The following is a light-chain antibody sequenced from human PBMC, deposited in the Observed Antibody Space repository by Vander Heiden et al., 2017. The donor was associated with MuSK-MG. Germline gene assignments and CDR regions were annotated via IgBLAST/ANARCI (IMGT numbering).Light chain of an antibody. CDR3: QQDDNTPIT. J-gene: IGKJ4*01. Sequence: DIVMTQSPDSLAVSLGERATIHCKSSQSVLYSSNNKNYLAWYQQTPGQPPKLLLYWASTRESGVPDRFSGSGSGTDFTLTISSLQAEDVAVYYCQQDDNTPITFGGGTKVEIK. V-gene: IGKV4-1*01. CDR2: WAS. CDR1: QSVLYSSNNKNY.